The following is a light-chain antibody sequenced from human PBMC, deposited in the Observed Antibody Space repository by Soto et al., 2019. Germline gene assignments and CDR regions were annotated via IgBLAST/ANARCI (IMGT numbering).Light chain of an antibody. V-gene: IGKV1-39*01. Sequence: DIQMTQSPSSLSASVGDRVTISCRASQNVDSHLTWLQQKPGQAPSLLVYRGFTLQTGVPSRFSAFSSGTAFTLPTDNVPLEVLEIYFCQQTFSTPNSLARGTKLEI. CDR1: QNVDSH. CDR2: RGF. CDR3: QQTFSTPNS. J-gene: IGKJ2*01.